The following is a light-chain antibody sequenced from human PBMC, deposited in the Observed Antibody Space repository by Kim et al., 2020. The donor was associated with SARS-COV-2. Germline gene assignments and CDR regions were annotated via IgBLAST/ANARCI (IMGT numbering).Light chain of an antibody. Sequence: GQSGTISCTGTSSDVGGYNYVSWYQQHPGKAPKLMIYDVSKRPSGVPDRFSGSKSGNTASLTISGLQAEDEADYYCCSYAGSDTYVFGGGTKVTVL. J-gene: IGLJ1*01. V-gene: IGLV2-11*01. CDR1: SSDVGGYNY. CDR3: CSYAGSDTYV. CDR2: DVS.